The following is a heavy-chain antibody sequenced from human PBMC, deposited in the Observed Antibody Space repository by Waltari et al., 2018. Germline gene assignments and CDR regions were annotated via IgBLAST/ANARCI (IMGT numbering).Heavy chain of an antibody. D-gene: IGHD6-19*01. V-gene: IGHV4-39*07. CDR1: GGSISSSNYY. CDR3: ARDAQWLAGVDY. CDR2: IYYSGST. Sequence: QLQLQASGPGLVRPSETLSLTCTVPGGSISSSNYYLGWIRQPPGKGLEWIGSIYYSGSTYYNPSLKSRVTISVDTSKNQFSLNLSSVTAADTAVYYCARDAQWLAGVDYWGQGTLVTVSS. J-gene: IGHJ4*02.